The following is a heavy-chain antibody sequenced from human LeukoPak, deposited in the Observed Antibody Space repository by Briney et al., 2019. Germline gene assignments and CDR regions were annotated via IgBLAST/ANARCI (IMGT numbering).Heavy chain of an antibody. J-gene: IGHJ1*01. Sequence: AGGSLRLSCAASGFTFSNYWMSWGRQAPGKGLEWVANIRQDGGEKSYVDSVKGRFSISRDNGKNSLYLQMNSLRVEDTAVYYCMRQNRAYYFGHWGQGTLVTVSS. D-gene: IGHD3-10*01. CDR3: MRQNRAYYFGH. CDR2: IRQDGGEK. CDR1: GFTFSNYW. V-gene: IGHV3-7*01.